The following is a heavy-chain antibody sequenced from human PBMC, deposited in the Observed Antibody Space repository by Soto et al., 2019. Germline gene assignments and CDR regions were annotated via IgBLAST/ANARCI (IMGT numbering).Heavy chain of an antibody. CDR1: GGSISSGGYY. CDR3: ARVISYGYFDY. Sequence: PSETLSLTCTVSGGSISSGGYYWSWIRQHPGRGLEWIGYIYYSGSTYYNPSLRSRVTISVDTSKDQFSLKLSSVTAADTAVYYCARVISYGYFDYWGQGTLVT. CDR2: IYYSGST. J-gene: IGHJ4*02. D-gene: IGHD1-26*01. V-gene: IGHV4-31*03.